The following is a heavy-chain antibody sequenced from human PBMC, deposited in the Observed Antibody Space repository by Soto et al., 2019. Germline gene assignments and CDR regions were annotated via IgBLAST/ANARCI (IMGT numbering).Heavy chain of an antibody. CDR2: IWYDGSNK. Sequence: QVQLVESGGGVVQPGRSLRLSCVASGFSFSDYGIHWVRQAPGKGLEWVAIIWYDGSNKYYVDSVKGRFTVSRDNSKNTLYIQMNSLTAEDTAVYYCARDGGGNEQFDYWGQGTLVTVSS. D-gene: IGHD5-12*01. CDR3: ARDGGGNEQFDY. V-gene: IGHV3-33*01. CDR1: GFSFSDYG. J-gene: IGHJ4*02.